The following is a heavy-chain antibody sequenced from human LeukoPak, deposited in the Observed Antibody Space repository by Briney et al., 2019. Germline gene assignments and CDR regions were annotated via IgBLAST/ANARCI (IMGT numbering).Heavy chain of an antibody. J-gene: IGHJ4*02. CDR1: GFTVSSNY. Sequence: AGGSLRLSCADSGFTVSSNYMSWVRQAPGKGLEWVSVIYSGGSTYYADSVKGRFTISRDNSKNTLYLQMNSLRAEDTAVYYCARARNYDYVWGSYPPAGYYFDYWGQGTLVTVSS. CDR2: IYSGGST. D-gene: IGHD3-16*01. V-gene: IGHV3-53*01. CDR3: ARARNYDYVWGSYPPAGYYFDY.